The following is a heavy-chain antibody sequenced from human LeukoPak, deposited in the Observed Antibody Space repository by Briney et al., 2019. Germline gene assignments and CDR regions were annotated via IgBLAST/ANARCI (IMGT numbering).Heavy chain of an antibody. D-gene: IGHD6-19*01. CDR1: GGSFSDYS. J-gene: IGHJ5*02. Sequence: PSETLSLTCAVYGGSFSDYSWSWIRQPPGKGLEWIGEINHSGGTNHNPSLKSRVTISVDTSKNQFSLKLSSVTAADTAVYYCARHGIGQWLNDWFDPWGQGALVTVSS. CDR3: ARHGIGQWLNDWFDP. CDR2: INHSGGT. V-gene: IGHV4-34*01.